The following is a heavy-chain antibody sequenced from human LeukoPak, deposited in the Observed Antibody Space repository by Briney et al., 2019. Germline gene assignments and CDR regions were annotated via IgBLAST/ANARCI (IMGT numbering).Heavy chain of an antibody. D-gene: IGHD3-9*01. CDR2: IYHSGST. CDR1: GYSISSGYY. J-gene: IGHJ3*02. Sequence: SETLSLTCTVSGYSISSGYYWGWIRQPPGKGLEWIGSIYHSGSTYYNPSLKSRVTISVDTSKNQFSLKLSSVTAADTAVYYCARDTIPGAFDIWGQGTMVTVSS. CDR3: ARDTIPGAFDI. V-gene: IGHV4-38-2*02.